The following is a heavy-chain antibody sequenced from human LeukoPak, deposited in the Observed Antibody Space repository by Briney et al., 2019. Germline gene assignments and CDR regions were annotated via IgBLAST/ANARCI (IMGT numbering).Heavy chain of an antibody. D-gene: IGHD3-10*01. J-gene: IGHJ2*01. V-gene: IGHV4-38-2*02. Sequence: SETLSLTCTVSGYSISSGYYWGWIRQPPGKGLEWIGNIYYSGSTFYNPSLRSRVTISVDTSKNQFSLDLSSVTAEDTAVYYCARDEGDFRRYFDLWGRGTLVTVSS. CDR3: ARDEGDFRRYFDL. CDR1: GYSISSGYY. CDR2: IYYSGST.